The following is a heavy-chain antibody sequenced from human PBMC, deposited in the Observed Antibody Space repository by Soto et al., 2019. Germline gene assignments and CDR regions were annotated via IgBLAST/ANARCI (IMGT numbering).Heavy chain of an antibody. D-gene: IGHD4-17*01. V-gene: IGHV3-30*18. CDR1: GFTFSNNG. CDR3: LKDHLRTTVTTVRY. Sequence: QVQLVESGGGVVQPGRSLRLSCAASGFTFSNNGMHWVRQAPGKGLEWVPVISYHGSDKYFADSVKGRFTISRYNSKNSLYLQLDSLRAEDTAVYYYLKDHLRTTVTTVRYWGQGTLVTVSS. J-gene: IGHJ4*02. CDR2: ISYHGSDK.